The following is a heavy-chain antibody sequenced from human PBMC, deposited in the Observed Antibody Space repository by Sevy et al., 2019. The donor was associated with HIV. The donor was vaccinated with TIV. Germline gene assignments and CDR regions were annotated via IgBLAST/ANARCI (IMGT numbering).Heavy chain of an antibody. Sequence: GGSLRLSCTASGFNFRNYSMTWVRQAPGKGLDWVSYISSGSGTIHYADSVKARFTISRDNAKNSLFLQMNSLRDEDTAIYYCARPYCGRDGCYSALDYWGQGTLVTVSS. CDR1: GFNFRNYS. J-gene: IGHJ4*02. D-gene: IGHD2-21*01. V-gene: IGHV3-48*02. CDR3: ARPYCGRDGCYSALDY. CDR2: ISSGSGTI.